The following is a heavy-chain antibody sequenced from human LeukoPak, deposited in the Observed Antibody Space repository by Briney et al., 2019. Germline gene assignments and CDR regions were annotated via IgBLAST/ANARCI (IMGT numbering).Heavy chain of an antibody. CDR3: VKTGRDGYNLYYFDY. CDR1: GFTFSSYG. CDR2: ISFDGSNK. Sequence: GGSLRLSCAASGFTFSSYGMYWVRQAPGKGLEWVAVISFDGSNKYYADSVRGRFTVSRDNSKDTLYLQMNSLRAEDTAVYYCVKTGRDGYNLYYFDYWGQGTLVTVSS. J-gene: IGHJ4*02. D-gene: IGHD5-24*01. V-gene: IGHV3-30*18.